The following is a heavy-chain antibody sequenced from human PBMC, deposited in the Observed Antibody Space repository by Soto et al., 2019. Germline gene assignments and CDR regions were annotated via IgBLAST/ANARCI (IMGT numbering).Heavy chain of an antibody. D-gene: IGHD2-21*02. Sequence: EVQLLESGGELVQPGGSLRLSCAASGFTFSSYAMSWVRQAPGKGLEWVSAISASGARAYYADSVEGRFTFSRDNSKNTMYLPLDSLRAEDTAVYYCAKQGVVLTAIDYWGQGTLVTVSS. V-gene: IGHV3-23*01. J-gene: IGHJ4*02. CDR3: AKQGVVLTAIDY. CDR2: ISASGARA. CDR1: GFTFSSYA.